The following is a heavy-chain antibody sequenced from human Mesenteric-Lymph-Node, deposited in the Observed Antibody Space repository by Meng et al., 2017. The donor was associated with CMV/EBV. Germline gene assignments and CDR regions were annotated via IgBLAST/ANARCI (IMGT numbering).Heavy chain of an antibody. J-gene: IGHJ4*02. CDR2: ISSDGSST. CDR1: GFTFNTYW. Sequence: GESLKISCAASGFTFNTYWMHWVRQAPGKGLVWVSRISSDGSSTSYADSVKGRFTVSRDNFRSEVYLQMNSLRVDDTARYYCAAGPIWSEYWGIDFWGQGILVTVSS. D-gene: IGHD3-3*01. CDR3: AAGPIWSEYWGIDF. V-gene: IGHV3-74*01.